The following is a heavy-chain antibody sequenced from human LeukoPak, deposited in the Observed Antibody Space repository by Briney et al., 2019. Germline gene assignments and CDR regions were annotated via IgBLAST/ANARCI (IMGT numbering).Heavy chain of an antibody. CDR3: ACKTTAAAGTFDY. V-gene: IGHV4-4*02. CDR1: GGSISSSNL. CDR2: IHHSGSK. Sequence: SGPLSLTCAVSGGSISSSNLWSWVRQPPGKGLEWIGEIHHSGSKNYSPSLNSRVTISVDKSKSQFSLKLTSVTVADTALYYCACKTTAAAGTFDYWGQGTLVTVSS. D-gene: IGHD6-13*01. J-gene: IGHJ4*02.